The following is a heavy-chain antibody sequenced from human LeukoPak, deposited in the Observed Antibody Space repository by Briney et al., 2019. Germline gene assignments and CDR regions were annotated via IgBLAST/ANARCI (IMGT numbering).Heavy chain of an antibody. J-gene: IGHJ3*02. CDR1: GVSVSSNF. CDR3: AKDGLHSSNYDAFDI. CDR2: ISGSGGST. D-gene: IGHD1-7*01. V-gene: IGHV3-23*01. Sequence: HAGGSLRLSCAASGVSVSSNFMIWVRQAPGKGLEWVSAISGSGGSTYYADSVKGRFTISRDNSKNTLYLQMNSLRAEDTAVYYCAKDGLHSSNYDAFDIWGQGTMVTVSS.